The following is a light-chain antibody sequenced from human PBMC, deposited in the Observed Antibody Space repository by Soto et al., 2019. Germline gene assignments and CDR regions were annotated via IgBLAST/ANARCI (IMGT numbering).Light chain of an antibody. CDR3: TSYSSSSTFYV. Sequence: SVLTQPASVSGSPGQSITISCTGTSSDIGGYYYVSWYQHHPGKAPKLIIYQVTNRPSGVSHRFSGSKSGNTASLTISGLQAEDEADYYCTSYSSSSTFYVFGTGTRSPS. CDR2: QVT. V-gene: IGLV2-14*01. CDR1: SSDIGGYYY. J-gene: IGLJ1*01.